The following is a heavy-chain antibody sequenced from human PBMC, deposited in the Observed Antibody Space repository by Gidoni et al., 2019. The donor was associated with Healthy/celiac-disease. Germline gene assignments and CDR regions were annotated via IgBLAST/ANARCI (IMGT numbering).Heavy chain of an antibody. CDR2: ISGSGVST. CDR3: AKVGYSYGYSYYFDY. D-gene: IGHD5-18*01. V-gene: IGHV3-23*01. Sequence: VSAISGSGVSTYYADYVKGRFTISRDNSKNTLYLQMNSLRAEDTAVYYCAKVGYSYGYSYYFDYWGQGTLVTVSS. J-gene: IGHJ4*02.